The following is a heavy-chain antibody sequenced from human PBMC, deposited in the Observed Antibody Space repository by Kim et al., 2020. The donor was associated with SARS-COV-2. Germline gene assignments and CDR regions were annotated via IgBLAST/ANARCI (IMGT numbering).Heavy chain of an antibody. Sequence: GGSLRLSCTASGFTFGDNAVSWVRQAPGKGVEWVTFIRSKYYGGIADYAASVKGRFTVSRDDSNTIAYLQMNSLKSDDTAVYYCTRVLVNQAATTHYYYGMDVWGQGTSVTVSS. CDR3: TRVLVNQAATTHYYYGMDV. J-gene: IGHJ6*02. D-gene: IGHD6-25*01. V-gene: IGHV3-49*04. CDR1: GFTFGDNA. CDR2: IRSKYYGGIA.